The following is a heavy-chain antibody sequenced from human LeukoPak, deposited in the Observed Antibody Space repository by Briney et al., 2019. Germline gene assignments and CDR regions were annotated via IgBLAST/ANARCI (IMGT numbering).Heavy chain of an antibody. V-gene: IGHV1-3*01. D-gene: IGHD6-19*01. CDR2: INAGNGNT. CDR1: GYTFTSYY. CDR3: ARVPRAVANGGMDV. Sequence: ASVKVSCKASGYTFTSYYMHWVRQAPGQRLEWMGWINAGNGNTKYSQKFQGRVTITRDTSASTAYMELSSLRSEDTAVYYCARVPRAVANGGMDVWGQGTTVTVSS. J-gene: IGHJ6*02.